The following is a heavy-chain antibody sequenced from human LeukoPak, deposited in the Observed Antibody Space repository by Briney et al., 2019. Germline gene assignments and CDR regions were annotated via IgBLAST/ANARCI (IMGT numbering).Heavy chain of an antibody. CDR1: GGSISSSSYY. D-gene: IGHD1-7*01. CDR2: IYYSGST. CDR3: ARDILLELFKSKRNNWFDP. V-gene: IGHV4-39*07. Sequence: PSQTLSLTCTVSGGSISSSSYYWGWIRQPPGKGLEWIGSIYYSGSTYYNPSLKGRVTISVDTSKNQFSLKLSSVTAADTAVYYCARDILLELFKSKRNNWFDPWGQGTLVTVSS. J-gene: IGHJ5*02.